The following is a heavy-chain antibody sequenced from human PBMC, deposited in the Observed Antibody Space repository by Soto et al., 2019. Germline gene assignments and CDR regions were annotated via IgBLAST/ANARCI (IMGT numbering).Heavy chain of an antibody. CDR3: ARSGGVAGRDAFDI. V-gene: IGHV1-69*13. CDR1: GGTFSSYA. J-gene: IGHJ3*02. Sequence: GASVKVSCKASGGTFSSYAISWVRQAPGQGLEWMGGIIPIFGTANYAQKFQGRVTITADESTSTAYMELSSLRSEDTAVYYCARSGGVAGRDAFDIWGQGTMVTVSS. CDR2: IIPIFGTA. D-gene: IGHD2-15*01.